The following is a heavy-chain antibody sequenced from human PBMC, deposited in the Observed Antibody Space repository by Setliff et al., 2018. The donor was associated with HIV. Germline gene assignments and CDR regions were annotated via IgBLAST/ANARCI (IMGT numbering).Heavy chain of an antibody. J-gene: IGHJ6*02. CDR3: ARGGRLQYFDWPSYAMDV. V-gene: IGHV3-21*06. Sequence: GGSLRLSCAASEYTFSSYSMNWVRQAPGKGLEWVASISSSGAHIFYADSLKGRFTISRDNGKNLLYLQMNSLRAEDTAVYYCARGGRLQYFDWPSYAMDVWGQGTTVTVSS. CDR2: ISSSGAHI. CDR1: EYTFSSYS. D-gene: IGHD3-9*01.